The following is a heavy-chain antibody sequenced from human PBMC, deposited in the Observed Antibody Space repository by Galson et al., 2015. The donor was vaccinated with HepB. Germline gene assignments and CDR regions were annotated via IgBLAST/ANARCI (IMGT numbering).Heavy chain of an antibody. CDR2: ISYDGSNK. V-gene: IGHV3-30-3*01. CDR1: GFTFSSYA. CDR3: ARSRVKTTVVTPVNY. Sequence: SLRLSCAASGFTFSSYAMHWVRQAPGKGLEWVAVISYDGSNKYYADSVKGRFTISRDNSKNTLYLQMNSLRAEDTAVYYCARSRVKTTVVTPVNYWGQGTLVTVSS. D-gene: IGHD4-23*01. J-gene: IGHJ4*02.